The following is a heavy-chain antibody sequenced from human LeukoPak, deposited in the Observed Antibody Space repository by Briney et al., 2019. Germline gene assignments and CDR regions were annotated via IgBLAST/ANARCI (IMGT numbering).Heavy chain of an antibody. CDR2: ISSSSSYI. CDR3: ARDESLDAFDI. CDR1: VFTFSSYS. J-gene: IGHJ3*02. V-gene: IGHV3-21*01. Sequence: GGSLRLSCAASVFTFSSYSMNWVRQAPGKGLEWVASISSSSSYIYYADSVKGRFTISRDNAKNSLYLQMNSLRAEDTAVYYCARDESLDAFDIWGQGTMVTVSS.